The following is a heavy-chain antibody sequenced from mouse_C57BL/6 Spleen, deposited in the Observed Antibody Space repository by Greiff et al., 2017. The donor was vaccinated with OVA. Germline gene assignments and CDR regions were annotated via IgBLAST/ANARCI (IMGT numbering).Heavy chain of an antibody. CDR1: GYSITSGYY. CDR2: ISYDGSN. Sequence: EVQLQESGPGLVKPSQSLSLTCSVTGYSITSGYYWNWIRQFPGNKLEWMGYISYDGSNNYNPSLKNRISITRDTSKNQFFLKLNSVTTEDTATYYCARDFPPYYSNYVRFAYWGQGTLVTVSA. J-gene: IGHJ3*01. V-gene: IGHV3-6*01. D-gene: IGHD2-5*01. CDR3: ARDFPPYYSNYVRFAY.